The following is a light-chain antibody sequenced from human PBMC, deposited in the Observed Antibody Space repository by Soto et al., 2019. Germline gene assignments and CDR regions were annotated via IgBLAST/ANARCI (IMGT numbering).Light chain of an antibody. J-gene: IGKJ1*01. CDR3: QQYNSYWT. Sequence: DIPMTQSPSTLSASVGDRVTITCRASQSISSWLAWYQQIPGKAPKLLIYQASSLESGVASRFSGSGSGTVFTLTISSLQPDDFATYYCQQYNSYWTFGQGTKVEIK. CDR2: QAS. CDR1: QSISSW. V-gene: IGKV1-5*03.